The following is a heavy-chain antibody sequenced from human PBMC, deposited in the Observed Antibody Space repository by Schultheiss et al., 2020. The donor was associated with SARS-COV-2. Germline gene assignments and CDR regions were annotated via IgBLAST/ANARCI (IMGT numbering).Heavy chain of an antibody. J-gene: IGHJ4*02. CDR1: GFTFSSYG. CDR2: IWYEGNNK. CDR3: AKGNPTRDYFDY. Sequence: GESLKISCAASGFTFSSYGMHWVRQAPGKGLEWVAVIWYEGNNKYYGDSVKGRFTISRDNSNNTLYLQMNSLRADDTAVYYCAKGNPTRDYFDYWGQGTLVTVSS. D-gene: IGHD1-14*01. V-gene: IGHV3-33*06.